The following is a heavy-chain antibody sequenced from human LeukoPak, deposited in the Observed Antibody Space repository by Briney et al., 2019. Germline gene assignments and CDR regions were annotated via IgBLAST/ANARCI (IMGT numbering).Heavy chain of an antibody. CDR1: GYSISSSGYY. CDR3: ARWRYYYDSSGYNPESDAFDI. J-gene: IGHJ3*02. CDR2: IYQSGST. D-gene: IGHD3-22*01. Sequence: SETLSLTCTVPGYSISSSGYYWGWIRQPPGKGLEWIGSIYQSGSTYYNPSLKSRVTVSVDPSKNQFSLKLSSVTAADTAVYYCARWRYYYDSSGYNPESDAFDIWGQGTMVTVSS. V-gene: IGHV4-39*01.